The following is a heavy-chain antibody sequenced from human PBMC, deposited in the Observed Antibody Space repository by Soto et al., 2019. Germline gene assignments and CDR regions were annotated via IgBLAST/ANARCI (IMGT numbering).Heavy chain of an antibody. CDR3: ARGLGGYCSGGSCYHELGPGY. Sequence: QVQLQQWGAGLLKPSETLSLTCAVYGGSFSGYYWSWIRQPPGQGLEWIGEINHSGSTNYNPSLKSRVTISVDTSKNQFSLKLSSVTAADTAVYYCARGLGGYCSGGSCYHELGPGYWGQGTLVTVSS. CDR2: INHSGST. V-gene: IGHV4-34*01. CDR1: GGSFSGYY. J-gene: IGHJ4*02. D-gene: IGHD2-15*01.